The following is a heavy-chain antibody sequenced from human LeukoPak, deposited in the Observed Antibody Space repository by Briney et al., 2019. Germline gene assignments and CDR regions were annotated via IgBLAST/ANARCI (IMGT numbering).Heavy chain of an antibody. V-gene: IGHV3-23*01. Sequence: PGGSLRLSCAASGFTFSSYAMSWVRQAPGKGLEWGSAISGSGGSTYYADSVKGRFTISRDNSKNTLYLQMNSLRAEDTAVYYCAKDLGTMIVVVIPHAFDIWGQGTMVTVSS. CDR1: GFTFSSYA. CDR3: AKDLGTMIVVVIPHAFDI. J-gene: IGHJ3*02. CDR2: ISGSGGST. D-gene: IGHD3-22*01.